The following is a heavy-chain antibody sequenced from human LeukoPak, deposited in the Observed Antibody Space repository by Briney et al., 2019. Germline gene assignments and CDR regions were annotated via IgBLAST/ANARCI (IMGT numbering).Heavy chain of an antibody. D-gene: IGHD1-26*01. CDR3: ARDPRSGPDY. CDR2: ISAYNGNT. CDR1: VYTFTSYV. Sequence: ASVNVSCKASVYTFTSYVISWVRQAPGQVLEWMGWISAYNGNTNYAQKLQGRVTMTTDTSTSTAYMELRSLRSDDTAVYYCARDPRSGPDYWGQGTLVTVSS. J-gene: IGHJ4*02. V-gene: IGHV1-18*01.